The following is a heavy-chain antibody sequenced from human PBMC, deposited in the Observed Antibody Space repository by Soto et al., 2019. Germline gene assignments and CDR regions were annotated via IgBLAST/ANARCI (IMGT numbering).Heavy chain of an antibody. V-gene: IGHV4-61*01. Sequence: SETLSLTCTVSGGSVSSASYYWTWIRQPPGKGLEWIGYIYYSGSTNYNPSLKSRVTMSVDTFKNQFSLKLTSVTAADTAVYYCARDIRGYSRAFDSWGHGTLVTV. D-gene: IGHD5-18*01. CDR3: ARDIRGYSRAFDS. J-gene: IGHJ4*01. CDR2: IYYSGST. CDR1: GGSVSSASYY.